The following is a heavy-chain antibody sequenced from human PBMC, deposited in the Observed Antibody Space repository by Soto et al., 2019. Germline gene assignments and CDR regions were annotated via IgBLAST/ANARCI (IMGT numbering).Heavy chain of an antibody. CDR1: GGSISSNNYY. V-gene: IGHV4-39*01. D-gene: IGHD6-6*01. J-gene: IGHJ5*02. CDR2: IYYSGST. Sequence: QLQLQESGPGLVKPSETLSLTCTVSGGSISSNNYYWGWIRQPPGKGLEWIGSIYYSGSTYYNPSLKSRVTISVDTSKKQFSLKLSSVTAADTAVYYCARHQEITTRPGPPDWFDPWGQGTLVTVSS. CDR3: ARHQEITTRPGPPDWFDP.